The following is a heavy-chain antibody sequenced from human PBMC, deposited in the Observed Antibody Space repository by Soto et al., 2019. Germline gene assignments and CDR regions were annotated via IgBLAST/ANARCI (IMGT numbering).Heavy chain of an antibody. CDR3: ARYGSGSSVWFDP. D-gene: IGHD3-10*01. CDR1: GGSMSSYY. Sequence: SGDVSLTCTVSGGSMSSYYWSWIRQPPGKGLEWIGYIYYSGSTIYNPSLKSRVTISVDTSKNQFSLKLSSVTAADTAVYYCARYGSGSSVWFDPWGQGTLVTVS. J-gene: IGHJ5*02. CDR2: IYYSGST. V-gene: IGHV4-59*01.